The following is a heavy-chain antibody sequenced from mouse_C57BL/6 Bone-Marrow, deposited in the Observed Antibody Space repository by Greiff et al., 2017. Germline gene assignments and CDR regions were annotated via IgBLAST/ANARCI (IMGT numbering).Heavy chain of an antibody. Sequence: VNVVESGAELVKPGASVKISCKASGYAFSSYWMNWVKQRPGKGLEWIGQIYPGDGDTNYNGKFKGKATLTADKSSSTAYMQLSSLTSEDSAVYFCARGRFPGRGFAYWGQGTLVTVSA. V-gene: IGHV1-80*01. J-gene: IGHJ3*01. CDR3: ARGRFPGRGFAY. CDR2: IYPGDGDT. CDR1: GYAFSSYW. D-gene: IGHD3-3*01.